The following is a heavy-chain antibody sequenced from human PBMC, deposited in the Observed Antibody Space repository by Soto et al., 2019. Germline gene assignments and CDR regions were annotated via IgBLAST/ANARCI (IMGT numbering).Heavy chain of an antibody. D-gene: IGHD1-20*01. CDR3: EREQTGITTTGGGRIDH. Sequence: ESGGGVVQPGRSLRLSCAASGFTFSTHAMHWVRQAPGKGLECVAIVYFDGSNKYYADSVKGRFTISRDNSKNTLYLQMSGLTPEDTAVYYCEREQTGITTTGGGRIDHWGQGTLVTVSS. CDR2: VYFDGSNK. CDR1: GFTFSTHA. J-gene: IGHJ4*02. V-gene: IGHV3-30-3*01.